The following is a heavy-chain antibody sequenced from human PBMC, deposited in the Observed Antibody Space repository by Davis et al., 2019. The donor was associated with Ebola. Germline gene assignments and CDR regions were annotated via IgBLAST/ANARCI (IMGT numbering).Heavy chain of an antibody. Sequence: GALRLSCAVSGFTLRNYAMHWVRQAPGKGLEWVAAISYDGTKTYYADSVKGRFTISRDNSKNTLYLQMNSLSAEDTAVYYCARQLEPRYYYGMDVWGQGTTVTVSS. CDR1: GFTLRNYA. V-gene: IGHV3-30-3*01. CDR2: ISYDGTKT. CDR3: ARQLEPRYYYGMDV. J-gene: IGHJ6*02. D-gene: IGHD1-1*01.